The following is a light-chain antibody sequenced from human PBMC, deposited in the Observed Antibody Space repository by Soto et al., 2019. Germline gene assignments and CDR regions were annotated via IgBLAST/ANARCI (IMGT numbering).Light chain of an antibody. Sequence: EIVTTQSPVTLSVSPGERATLSCRASQSVGSNLAWYQQKPGQAPRLLLYGASTRATGIPGRFSGSGSGTEVTLTITSLQSEDFAVYYCQQHNYWPSFGQGTGLEFK. CDR2: GAS. V-gene: IGKV3-15*01. CDR3: QQHNYWPS. CDR1: QSVGSN. J-gene: IGKJ2*01.